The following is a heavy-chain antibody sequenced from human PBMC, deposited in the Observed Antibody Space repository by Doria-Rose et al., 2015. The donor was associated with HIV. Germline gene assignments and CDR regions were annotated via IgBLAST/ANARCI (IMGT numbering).Heavy chain of an antibody. CDR1: GVSLSSPGMG. CDR2: IFSDDER. J-gene: IGHJ4*02. D-gene: IGHD6-13*01. V-gene: IGHV2-26*01. Sequence: QITLKECGPVLVKPTETLTLTCTVSGVSLSSPGMGVSWIRQPPGQALEWHANIFSDDERSYKTSLKSRLTISRGTSKSQVVLTMTDMDPVDTATYYCARIKSSRWYHKYYFDFWGQGTLVIVSA. CDR3: ARIKSSRWYHKYYFDF.